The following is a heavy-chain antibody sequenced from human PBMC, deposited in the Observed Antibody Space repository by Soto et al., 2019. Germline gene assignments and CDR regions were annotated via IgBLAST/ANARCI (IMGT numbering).Heavy chain of an antibody. Sequence: QITLKESGPPLVNPTQTLTLTCTFSGFSLSTSGVGVGWIRQPPGKALECLVVIYWDDDKRYSPSLKRRVTTPKAPSKTQVVLRIPTMDPPTPATYSCPHPPPGAPGLFAYWGQEPWSPSPQ. D-gene: IGHD6-13*01. V-gene: IGHV2-5*02. CDR2: IYWDDDK. CDR3: PHPPPGAPGLFAY. J-gene: IGHJ4*01. CDR1: GFSLSTSGVG.